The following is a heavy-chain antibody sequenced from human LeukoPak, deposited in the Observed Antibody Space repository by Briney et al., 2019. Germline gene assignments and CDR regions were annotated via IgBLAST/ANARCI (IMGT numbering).Heavy chain of an antibody. J-gene: IGHJ4*02. Sequence: SETLSLTCTVSGGSISSFYWSWIRQPAGKGLEWIGRIYSGGITNYSPSLKSRVTMSVDTSNNQFSLKLTSITAADTAVYYCARNPCGGGTCHHYFDYWGQGTLVTVSS. D-gene: IGHD2-21*01. CDR1: GGSISSFY. CDR2: IYSGGIT. CDR3: ARNPCGGGTCHHYFDY. V-gene: IGHV4-4*07.